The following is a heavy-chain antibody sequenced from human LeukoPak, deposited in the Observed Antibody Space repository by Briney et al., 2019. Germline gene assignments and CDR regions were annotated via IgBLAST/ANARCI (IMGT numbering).Heavy chain of an antibody. CDR1: GFTFSTYA. D-gene: IGHD5-18*01. CDR3: AKGTYTYFDF. J-gene: IGHJ4*02. CDR2: VSGGGGST. Sequence: GGPLRLSCAVSGFTFSTYAMSWLRPPPGKGLAWVSTVSGGGGSTYYADSVTGRFTISRDNSKNTLSLQMSSLRAEDTAVYYCAKGTYTYFDFWGQGILVTVST. V-gene: IGHV3-23*01.